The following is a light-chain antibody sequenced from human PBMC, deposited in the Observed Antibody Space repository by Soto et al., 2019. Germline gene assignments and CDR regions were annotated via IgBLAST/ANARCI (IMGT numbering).Light chain of an antibody. V-gene: IGKV1-5*03. CDR1: QSISSW. CDR3: QQYNSYPWT. CDR2: KAS. J-gene: IGKJ1*01. Sequence: DIQMTQSPSTLSASVGDRVTITCRASQSISSWLAWYQQKPGKAPKLLIDKASSLESGVPSRFSGSESGTELTLTISSLQPDDFATYYCQQYNSYPWTFGQGNKVEIK.